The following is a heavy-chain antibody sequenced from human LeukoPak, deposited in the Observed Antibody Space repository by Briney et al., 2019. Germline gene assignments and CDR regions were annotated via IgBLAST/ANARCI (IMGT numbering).Heavy chain of an antibody. CDR2: IIPILGIA. D-gene: IGHD3-10*01. Sequence: SVKVSCKASGYTFTSYDINWVRQAPGQGLEWMGRIIPILGIANYAQKFQGRVTITADKSTSTAYMELSSLRSEDTAVYYCAREMVRGVIIPKTKNWFDPWGQGTLVTVSS. V-gene: IGHV1-69*04. J-gene: IGHJ5*02. CDR1: GYTFTSYD. CDR3: AREMVRGVIIPKTKNWFDP.